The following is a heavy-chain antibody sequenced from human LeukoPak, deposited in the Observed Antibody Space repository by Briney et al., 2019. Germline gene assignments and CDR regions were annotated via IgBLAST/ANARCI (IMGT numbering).Heavy chain of an antibody. CDR1: GFTFSSHG. V-gene: IGHV3-30*18. J-gene: IGHJ4*02. CDR3: AKSRSGWHFDY. CDR2: VSYDGSNK. D-gene: IGHD6-19*01. Sequence: GGSLRLSCAASGFTFSSHGMHWVRQAPGKGLEWVAVVSYDGSNKYYADSVTGRFTISRDNSNNTLYVQMNSLRAEDTAVYYCAKSRSGWHFDYWGQGILVTVSS.